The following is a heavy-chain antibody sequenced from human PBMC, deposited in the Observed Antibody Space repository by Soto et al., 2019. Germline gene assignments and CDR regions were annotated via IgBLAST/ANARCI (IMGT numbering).Heavy chain of an antibody. CDR2: ISGDGVTT. CDR1: GFPFSSYW. CDR3: AREYYGLLTGYYTDY. J-gene: IGHJ4*02. V-gene: IGHV3-74*01. D-gene: IGHD3-9*01. Sequence: EVQLVESGGDLVQRGGSLRLSCAASGFPFSSYWMHWVRHTPGKGLDWVARISGDGVTTYYADSVTGRFTVSRDNAKNTLSLQIRVLRAEDTAVYYCAREYYGLLTGYYTDYWGQGNLVSVSS.